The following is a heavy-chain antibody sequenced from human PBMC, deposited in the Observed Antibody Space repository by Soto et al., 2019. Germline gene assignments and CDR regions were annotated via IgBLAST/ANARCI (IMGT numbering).Heavy chain of an antibody. V-gene: IGHV4-59*01. CDR2: IYYSGST. D-gene: IGHD2-15*01. CDR1: GGSINNYY. J-gene: IGHJ4*02. Sequence: SETLSLTCTVSGGSINNYYWSWIRQPPGKGLEWIGYIYYSGSTNYNPSLKSRVTISVDTSKNQFSPNLSSVTAADTAVYYCARAGAATLSDYWGQGTLVTVSS. CDR3: ARAGAATLSDY.